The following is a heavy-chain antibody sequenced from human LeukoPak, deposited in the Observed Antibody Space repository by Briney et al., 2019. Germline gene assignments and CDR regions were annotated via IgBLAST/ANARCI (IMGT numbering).Heavy chain of an antibody. CDR1: GYTFTGYY. CDR3: ARIDYDFWSGPPVY. CDR2: INPNSGGT. J-gene: IGHJ4*02. V-gene: IGHV1-2*06. Sequence: GASVKVSCKASGYTFTGYYMHWVRQAPGQGLEWMGRINPNSGGTNYAQKFQGRVTMTWDTSISTAYMELSRLRSDDTAVYYCARIDYDFWSGPPVYWGQGTLVTVSS. D-gene: IGHD3-3*01.